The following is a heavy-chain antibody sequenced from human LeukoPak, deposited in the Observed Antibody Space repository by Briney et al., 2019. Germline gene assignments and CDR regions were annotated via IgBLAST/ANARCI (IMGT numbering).Heavy chain of an antibody. J-gene: IGHJ4*02. CDR2: INHSGST. CDR1: GFIVSSNY. CDR3: ARGDILTGPLVFDY. V-gene: IGHV4-34*01. D-gene: IGHD3-9*01. Sequence: GSLRLSCAASGFIVSSNYMSWIRQPPGKGLEWIGEINHSGSTNYNPSLKSRVTISVDTSKNQFSLKLSSVTAADTAVYYCARGDILTGPLVFDYWGQGTLVTVSS.